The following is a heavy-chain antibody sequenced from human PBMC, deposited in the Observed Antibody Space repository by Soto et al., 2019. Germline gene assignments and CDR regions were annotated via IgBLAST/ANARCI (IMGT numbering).Heavy chain of an antibody. CDR1: GFTFSSCS. V-gene: IGHV3-48*02. D-gene: IGHD1-1*01. J-gene: IGHJ6*02. Sequence: GGSLRLSCAASGFTFSSCSMNWVRQAPGKGLEWVSYISSSSSTIYYADSVKGRFTISRDNAKNSLYLQMNSLRDEDTAVYYCARDKDDGGYYYYYGMDVWGQGTTVTVSS. CDR2: ISSSSSTI. CDR3: ARDKDDGGYYYYYGMDV.